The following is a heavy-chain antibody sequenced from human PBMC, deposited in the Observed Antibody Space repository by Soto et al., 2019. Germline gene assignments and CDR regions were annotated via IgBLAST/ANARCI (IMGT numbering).Heavy chain of an antibody. D-gene: IGHD2-21*01. CDR1: GGSISSRSYY. CDR3: ASSEFH. V-gene: IGHV4-39*01. Sequence: QLQLQESGPGLVKPSETLSLTCTVSGGSISSRSYYWGWIRQPPGKGREWIGNIYYSGSTYYNPSLTSRVTISVDTSKNQFYLKLSSVTAADTAVYYCASSEFHWGQGTLVTVSS. J-gene: IGHJ4*02. CDR2: IYYSGST.